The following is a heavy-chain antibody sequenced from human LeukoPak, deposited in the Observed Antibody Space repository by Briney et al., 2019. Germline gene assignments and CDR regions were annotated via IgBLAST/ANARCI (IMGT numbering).Heavy chain of an antibody. D-gene: IGHD2/OR15-2a*01. Sequence: SGTLSLTCTVSGGSISSSSYYWGWIRQPPGKGLEWIGSIYYSGSTYYNPSLKSRVTISVDTSKNQFSLKLSSVTAADTAVYYCARAHSIASYYYGVASGAKGPRSPSP. V-gene: IGHV4-39*01. CDR1: GGSISSSSYY. CDR3: ARAHSIASYYYGVAS. CDR2: IYYSGST. J-gene: IGHJ6*02.